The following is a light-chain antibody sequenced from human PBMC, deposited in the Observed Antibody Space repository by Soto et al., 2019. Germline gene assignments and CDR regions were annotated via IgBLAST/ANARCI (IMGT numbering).Light chain of an antibody. CDR1: SSNIGINY. J-gene: IGLJ1*01. CDR3: GTWDSSLSVYV. V-gene: IGLV1-51*01. Sequence: QSVLTQPPSVSAAPGQKITISCSGSSSNIGINYVSWFQHLPGTAPKLLMYDNNKRPSGIPDRFSGSKSGTSATLGITGLQTGDEADYYCGTWDSSLSVYVFGTGTKLPVL. CDR2: DNN.